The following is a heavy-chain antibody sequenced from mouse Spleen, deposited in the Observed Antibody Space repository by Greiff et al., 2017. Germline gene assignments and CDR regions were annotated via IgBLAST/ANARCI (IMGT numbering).Heavy chain of an antibody. D-gene: IGHD2-3*01. CDR3: ARIYDGYYRAWFAY. CDR1: GFSLTSYG. CDR2: IWSGGST. V-gene: IGHV2-2*01. Sequence: QVQLQQSGPGLVQPSQSLSITCTVSGFSLTSYGVHWVRQSPGKGLEWLGVIWSGGSTDYNAAFISRLSISKDNSKSQVFFKMNSLQADDTAIYYCARIYDGYYRAWFAYWGQGTLVTVSA. J-gene: IGHJ3*01.